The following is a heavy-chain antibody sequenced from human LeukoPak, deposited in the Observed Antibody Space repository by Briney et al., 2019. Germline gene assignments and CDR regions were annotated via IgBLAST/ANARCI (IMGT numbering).Heavy chain of an antibody. D-gene: IGHD5-18*01. Sequence: SGTLSLTCTVSGGSISSSSYYWGWIRQPPGKGLEWIGSIYYSGSTYYNSSLKSRVTISVDTSKNQFSLKLSSVTAADTAVYYCARQVGYSYGRFDYWGQGTLVTVSS. J-gene: IGHJ4*02. CDR1: GGSISSSSYY. CDR3: ARQVGYSYGRFDY. CDR2: IYYSGST. V-gene: IGHV4-39*01.